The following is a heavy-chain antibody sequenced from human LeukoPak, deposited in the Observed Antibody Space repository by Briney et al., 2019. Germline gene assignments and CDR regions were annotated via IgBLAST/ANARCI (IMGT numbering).Heavy chain of an antibody. V-gene: IGHV4-30-4*08. D-gene: IGHD4-17*01. CDR3: ARHVSRNDYGDHDYFDY. CDR1: GGSISSGDYY. Sequence: PSQTLSLTCTVSGGSISSGDYYWSWIRQPPGKGLEWIGNIYYSGSTYYNPSLKSRVTISVDTSKNQFSLKLSSVTAADTAVYYCARHVSRNDYGDHDYFDYWGQGTLVTVSS. J-gene: IGHJ4*02. CDR2: IYYSGST.